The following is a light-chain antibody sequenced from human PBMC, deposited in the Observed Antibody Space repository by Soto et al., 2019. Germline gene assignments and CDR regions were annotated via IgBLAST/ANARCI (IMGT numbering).Light chain of an antibody. V-gene: IGLV2-8*01. CDR3: SSYAGSNNYV. CDR1: SGDVGGYNY. Sequence: QSALTQPPSASGSPGQSVTISCTATSGDVGGYNYVSWYQQHPGKAPKLMIYEVSKRPSGVPDRFSGSKSGNTASLTVSGLQAEDEAEYYCSSYAGSNNYVFGTGTKVTVL. CDR2: EVS. J-gene: IGLJ1*01.